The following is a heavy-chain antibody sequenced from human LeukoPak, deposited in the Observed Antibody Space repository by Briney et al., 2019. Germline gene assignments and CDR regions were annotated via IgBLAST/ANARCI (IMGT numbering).Heavy chain of an antibody. CDR1: GFTFDDYA. Sequence: GGFLRLSCAASGFTFDDYAMHWVRQAPGKGLEWVSGISWNSGSIGYADSVKGRFTISRDNAKNSLYLQMNSLRAEDTAVYYCAKQVEWLGLMWGQGTLVTVSS. CDR2: ISWNSGSI. V-gene: IGHV3-9*01. J-gene: IGHJ4*02. D-gene: IGHD6-19*01. CDR3: AKQVEWLGLM.